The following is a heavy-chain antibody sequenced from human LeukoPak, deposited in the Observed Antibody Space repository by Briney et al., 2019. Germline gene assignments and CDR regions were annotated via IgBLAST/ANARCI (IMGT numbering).Heavy chain of an antibody. CDR1: GYTFTSYA. J-gene: IGHJ5*02. D-gene: IGHD3-10*01. Sequence: ASVKVSCKASGYTFTSYAMNWVRQAPGQGLEWMGWINTNTGNPTYAQGFTGRFVFSLDTPVSTAYLQISSLKAEDTAVYYCARDPVLLWFGEPSNWFDPWGQGTLVTVSS. CDR3: ARDPVLLWFGEPSNWFDP. V-gene: IGHV7-4-1*02. CDR2: INTNTGNP.